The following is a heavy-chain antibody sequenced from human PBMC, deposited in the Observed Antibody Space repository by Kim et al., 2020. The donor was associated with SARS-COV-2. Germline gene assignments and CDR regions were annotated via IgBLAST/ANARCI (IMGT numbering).Heavy chain of an antibody. CDR1: GGTFISYL. Sequence: SVKVSCKLSGGTFISYLISWVRHTPGHGLEWIGGVIPTSGTVNYAQKFQGRVTITADESTSTTYMELRSLRSEDTAVFYCARGTGTAGFYDYWGRGTLVTVS. CDR3: ARGTGTAGFYDY. J-gene: IGHJ4*02. D-gene: IGHD1-1*01. V-gene: IGHV1-69*13. CDR2: VIPTSGTV.